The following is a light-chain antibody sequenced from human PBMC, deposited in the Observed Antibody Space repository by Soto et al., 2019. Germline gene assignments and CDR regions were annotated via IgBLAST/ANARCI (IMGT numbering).Light chain of an antibody. CDR1: QSVSGA. V-gene: IGKV3-15*01. CDR3: QHYNSWPVA. Sequence: EILMTQSPATLSVSLGERATLTCRASQSVSGALAWYQQRPGQAPRLLIYGASSRASGIPDRFSASGSGTDFTLTINGLQSEDFAVYYCQHYNSWPVAFGPGTKVDFK. J-gene: IGKJ3*01. CDR2: GAS.